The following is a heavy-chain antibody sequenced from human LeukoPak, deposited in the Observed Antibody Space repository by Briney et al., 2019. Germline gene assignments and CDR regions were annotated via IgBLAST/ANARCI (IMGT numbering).Heavy chain of an antibody. Sequence: SETLSLTCTVSGGSISSYYWSWIRQPPGKGLEWIGYIYYSGSTNYNPSLKSRVTISVDTSKNQFSLKLSSVTAADTAVYYCARDIDEYYYYMDVWGKGTTVTISS. D-gene: IGHD2-15*01. CDR1: GGSISSYY. CDR2: IYYSGST. J-gene: IGHJ6*03. CDR3: ARDIDEYYYYMDV. V-gene: IGHV4-59*12.